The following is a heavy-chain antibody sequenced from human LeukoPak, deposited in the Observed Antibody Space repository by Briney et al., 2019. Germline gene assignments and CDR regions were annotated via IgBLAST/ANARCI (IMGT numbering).Heavy chain of an antibody. CDR2: ISGSGGST. V-gene: IGHV3-23*01. J-gene: IGHJ4*02. D-gene: IGHD3-16*01. CDR3: AKEGHYYDYVWGSYSANCFDY. Sequence: GGSLRLSCAAPGFSFSSYAMSWVRQAPGKGLEWVSAISGSGGSTYYADSVKGRFTISRDNSENTLYLQMNSLRAEDTAVYYCAKEGHYYDYVWGSYSANCFDYWGQGTLVTVSS. CDR1: GFSFSSYA.